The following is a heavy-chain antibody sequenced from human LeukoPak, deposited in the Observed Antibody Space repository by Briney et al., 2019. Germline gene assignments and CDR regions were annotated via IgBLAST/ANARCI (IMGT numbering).Heavy chain of an antibody. CDR3: AKDIETSYNDC. J-gene: IGHJ4*02. CDR1: GFTFSSYG. Sequence: GGSLRLSCAASGFTFSSYGMHWVRQAPGKGLEWVAVISYDGSNKYYADSVKGRFTISRDNSKNTLYLQMNSLRAADTAVYYCAKDIETSYNDCSRQGTLATVSS. CDR2: ISYDGSNK. V-gene: IGHV3-30*18. D-gene: IGHD5-24*01.